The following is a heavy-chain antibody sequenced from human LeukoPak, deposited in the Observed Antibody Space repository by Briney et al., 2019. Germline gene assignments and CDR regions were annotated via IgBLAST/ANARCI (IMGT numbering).Heavy chain of an antibody. CDR2: IYHSGST. CDR1: GYSISSGYY. CDR3: ARGGGYCSGGSCQTSRRNWFDP. Sequence: SETLSLTCTVSGYSISSGYYWGWIRQPPGKGLEWIGSIYHSGSTYYNPSLKSRVTISVDTSKNQFSLKLSSVTAADTAVYYCARGGGYCSGGSCQTSRRNWFDPWGQGTLVTVSS. V-gene: IGHV4-38-2*02. J-gene: IGHJ5*02. D-gene: IGHD2-15*01.